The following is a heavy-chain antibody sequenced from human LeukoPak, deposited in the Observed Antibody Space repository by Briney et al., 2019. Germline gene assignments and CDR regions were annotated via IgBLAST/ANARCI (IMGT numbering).Heavy chain of an antibody. CDR2: ISSSSSYI. CDR3: ARDGVAAAGTFYYRKDV. D-gene: IGHD6-13*01. J-gene: IGHJ6*02. Sequence: GGSLRLSCAASGFTFSSYSMNWVRQAPGKGLEWVSSISSSSSYIYYADSVKGRFTISRDNAKNSLYLQMNSLRAEDTAVYYCARDGVAAAGTFYYRKDVWGQGTTVTVSS. V-gene: IGHV3-21*03. CDR1: GFTFSSYS.